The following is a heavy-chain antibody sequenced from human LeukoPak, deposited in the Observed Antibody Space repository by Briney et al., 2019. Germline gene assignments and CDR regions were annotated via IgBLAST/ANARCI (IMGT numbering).Heavy chain of an antibody. CDR2: IYYSGST. V-gene: IGHV4-39*01. Sequence: SETLSLTCTVSGGSISSSSYYWGWIRQPPGEGLEWIGSIYYSGSTYYNPSLKSRVTISVDTSKNQFSLKLSSVTAADTAVYYCARMVVVAATADWFDPWGQGTLVTVSS. J-gene: IGHJ5*02. CDR3: ARMVVVAATADWFDP. D-gene: IGHD2-15*01. CDR1: GGSISSSSYY.